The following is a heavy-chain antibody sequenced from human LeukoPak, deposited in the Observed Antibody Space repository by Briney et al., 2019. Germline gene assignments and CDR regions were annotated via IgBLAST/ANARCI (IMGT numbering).Heavy chain of an antibody. Sequence: PSETLSLTCAVYGGSFSGYYWSWIRQPPGKGLEGIGEINHSGSTNYNPSLKSRVTISVDTSKNQFSLKLSSVTAADTAVYYCARGPNYYDFWSGPLMDVWGKGTTVTVSS. CDR1: GGSFSGYY. J-gene: IGHJ6*04. D-gene: IGHD3-3*01. V-gene: IGHV4-34*01. CDR2: INHSGST. CDR3: ARGPNYYDFWSGPLMDV.